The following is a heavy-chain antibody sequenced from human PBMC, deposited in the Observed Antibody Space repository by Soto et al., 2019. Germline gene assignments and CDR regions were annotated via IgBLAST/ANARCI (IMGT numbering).Heavy chain of an antibody. CDR1: GYTFTSYA. CDR2: INAGNGNT. CDR3: AIAHQTYYDFWSGYYGEGYYYGMDV. J-gene: IGHJ6*02. V-gene: IGHV1-3*01. D-gene: IGHD3-3*01. Sequence: VASVKVSCKASGYTFTSYAMRWVRQAPGQRLEWMGWINAGNGNTKYSQKFQGRVTISRDTSASTAYMELSSLRSEDTAVYYCAIAHQTYYDFWSGYYGEGYYYGMDVWGQGTTVTVSS.